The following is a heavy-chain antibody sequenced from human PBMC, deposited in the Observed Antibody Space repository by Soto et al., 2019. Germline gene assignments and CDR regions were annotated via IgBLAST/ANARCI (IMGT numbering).Heavy chain of an antibody. Sequence: GGSLRLSCSAYGFTFSSYAMHWVRQAPGKGLEYVSAISSNGGSTYYADSVKGRFTISRDNSKNTLYLQMSSLRAEDTAVYYCVKTLQYSYGLPHWGQGTLVTVSS. D-gene: IGHD5-18*01. CDR1: GFTFSSYA. V-gene: IGHV3-64D*06. J-gene: IGHJ4*02. CDR2: ISSNGGST. CDR3: VKTLQYSYGLPH.